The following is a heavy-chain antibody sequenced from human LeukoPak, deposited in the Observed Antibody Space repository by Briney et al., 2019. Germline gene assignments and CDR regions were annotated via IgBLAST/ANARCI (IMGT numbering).Heavy chain of an antibody. CDR1: GGSLSSYY. D-gene: IGHD5-24*01. CDR3: ARGRGVRDGYV. Sequence: SETLSLTCTVSGGSLSSYYWSWFRQPPGKGLEWIGYIYYSGSTNYNPSLKSRVTISVDTSKNQCSLKLSSVTAADTAVYYCARGRGVRDGYVWGQGTLVTVSS. V-gene: IGHV4-59*01. J-gene: IGHJ4*02. CDR2: IYYSGST.